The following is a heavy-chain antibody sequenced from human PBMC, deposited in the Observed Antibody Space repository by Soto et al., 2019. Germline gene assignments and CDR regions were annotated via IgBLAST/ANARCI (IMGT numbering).Heavy chain of an antibody. CDR1: GFTFSTYG. Sequence: PGGSLRLSCVASGFTFSTYGMHWVRQAPGKGLEWVSLISYDESHKNYAGSVKGRFTISRDNSKNTVYLQMNSLRAEDTAIYYCAKDRGNYGWSGLDVWGQGTTVTVSS. V-gene: IGHV3-30*18. J-gene: IGHJ6*02. D-gene: IGHD1-7*01. CDR2: ISYDESHK. CDR3: AKDRGNYGWSGLDV.